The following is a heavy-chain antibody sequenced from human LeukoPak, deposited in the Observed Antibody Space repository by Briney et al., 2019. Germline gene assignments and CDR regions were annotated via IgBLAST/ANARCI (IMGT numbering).Heavy chain of an antibody. CDR2: IYSGGST. CDR3: ARDQGPYSSGWYLNIDY. Sequence: GGSLRLSCAASGFTVSSNYMSWVRQAPGKGLEWVSVIYSGGSTYYADSVKGRFTISRHNSKNTLYLQMNSLRAEDTAVYYCARDQGPYSSGWYLNIDYWGQGTLVTVSS. CDR1: GFTVSSNY. V-gene: IGHV3-53*04. J-gene: IGHJ4*02. D-gene: IGHD6-19*01.